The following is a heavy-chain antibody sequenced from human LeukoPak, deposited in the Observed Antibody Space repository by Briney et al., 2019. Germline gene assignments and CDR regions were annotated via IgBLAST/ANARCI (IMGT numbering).Heavy chain of an antibody. V-gene: IGHV3-23*01. D-gene: IGHD2-2*02. CDR2: ISGSGGST. Sequence: GGSLRLSCAASGFTFSSYAMSWVRQAPGKGLEWVSAISGSGGSTYYADSVKGRFTISRDNSKNTLYLQMNSLGAEDTAVYYCAKDPGAIVVVPAAIRGYWGQGTLVTVSS. CDR1: GFTFSSYA. CDR3: AKDPGAIVVVPAAIRGY. J-gene: IGHJ4*02.